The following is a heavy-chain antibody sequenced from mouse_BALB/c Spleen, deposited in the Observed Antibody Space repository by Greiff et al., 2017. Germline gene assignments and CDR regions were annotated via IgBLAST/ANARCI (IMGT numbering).Heavy chain of an antibody. J-gene: IGHJ3*01. Sequence: VQLQQSGPELVKPGASVKISCKASGYSFTGYYMHWVKQSHVKSLEWIGRINPYNGATSYNQNFKDKASLTVDKSSSTAYMELHSLTSEDSAVYYCARLDDYDGAWFAYWGQGTLVTVSA. CDR2: INPYNGAT. CDR1: GYSFTGYY. D-gene: IGHD2-4*01. CDR3: ARLDDYDGAWFAY. V-gene: IGHV1-31*01.